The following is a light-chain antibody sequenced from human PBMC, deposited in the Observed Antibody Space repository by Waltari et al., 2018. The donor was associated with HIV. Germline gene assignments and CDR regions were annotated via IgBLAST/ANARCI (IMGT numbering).Light chain of an antibody. J-gene: IGLJ3*02. Sequence: QSVLTQAPSASGTPGQRVTISCSGSSSSIGSNTVHWYQQLPGTAPKLLIYSNNQRPSGVPDRFSGSKSGTSASLAISGLQSEDEADYYCSSWDDSLSGWVFGGGTKLTVL. CDR3: SSWDDSLSGWV. V-gene: IGLV1-44*01. CDR1: SSSIGSNT. CDR2: SNN.